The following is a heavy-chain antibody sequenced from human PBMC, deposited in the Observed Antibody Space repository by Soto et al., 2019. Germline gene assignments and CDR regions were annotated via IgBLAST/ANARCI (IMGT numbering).Heavy chain of an antibody. V-gene: IGHV4-59*08. Sequence: SETLSLTCTVSGGSISRYYWNWIRQSPGKGLEWIGYIYYSGSTNYNPSLKSRLTISIDTSKTQFSLDLNSVTAADTAVYYCARQMDYGGIDYWGPGTLVTVSS. D-gene: IGHD4-17*01. J-gene: IGHJ4*02. CDR1: GGSISRYY. CDR3: ARQMDYGGIDY. CDR2: IYYSGST.